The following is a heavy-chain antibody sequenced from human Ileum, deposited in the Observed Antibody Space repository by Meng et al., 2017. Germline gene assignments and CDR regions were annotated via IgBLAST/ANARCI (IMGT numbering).Heavy chain of an antibody. CDR3: ARGSSGYYYG. Sequence: GGSLRLSCAASGFTFSSYWMHWVRQATGKGLVWVSRINSDGSSTSYTDSVMGRLTIYRENAKNTLYLQRNSRRAEDTAVYYCARGSSGYYYGWGQGILVTVSS. CDR1: GFTFSSYW. CDR2: INSDGSST. D-gene: IGHD3-22*01. V-gene: IGHV3-74*01. J-gene: IGHJ4*02.